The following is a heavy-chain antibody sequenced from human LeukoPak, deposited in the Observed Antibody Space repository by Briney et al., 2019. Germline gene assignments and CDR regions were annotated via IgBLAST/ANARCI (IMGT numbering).Heavy chain of an antibody. CDR1: GFTFSNAW. J-gene: IGHJ4*02. CDR2: IKSKTDGGTT. V-gene: IGHV3-15*01. CDR3: TTDRPSPGFDY. D-gene: IGHD7-27*01. Sequence: GGSLRLSRAASGFTFSNAWMSWVRQAPGKGLEWVGRIKSKTDGGTTDYAAPVKGRFPISRDDSKNTLYLQMNSLKTEDTAVYYCTTDRPSPGFDYWGQGTLVTVSS.